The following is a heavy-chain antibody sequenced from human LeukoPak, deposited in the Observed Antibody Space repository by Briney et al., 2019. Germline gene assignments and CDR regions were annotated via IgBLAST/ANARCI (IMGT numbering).Heavy chain of an antibody. J-gene: IGHJ4*02. CDR3: AKVRGWYQTFFDY. D-gene: IGHD6-19*01. V-gene: IGHV3-23*01. CDR2: ISGSGGST. CDR1: GFTFSSYA. Sequence: GGSLRLSCAASGFTFSSYAMSWVRQAPGKGLEWVSAISGSGGSTYYADSVKGRFTISRDNSKHTLYLQMNSLRAEDTAVYYCAKVRGWYQTFFDYWGQGTLVTVSS.